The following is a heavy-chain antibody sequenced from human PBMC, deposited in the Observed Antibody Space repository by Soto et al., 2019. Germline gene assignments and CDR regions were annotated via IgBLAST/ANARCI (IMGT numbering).Heavy chain of an antibody. CDR2: ISGSGGST. Sequence: PGGSLRLSCAASGFTFSSYAMSWVRQAPGKGLEWVSAISGSGGSTYYADSVKGRFTISRDNSKNTLYLQMNSLRAEDTAVYYCAKSRGADYDFWSGYYMDWGQGTLVTVSS. D-gene: IGHD3-3*01. J-gene: IGHJ4*02. CDR1: GFTFSSYA. V-gene: IGHV3-23*01. CDR3: AKSRGADYDFWSGYYMD.